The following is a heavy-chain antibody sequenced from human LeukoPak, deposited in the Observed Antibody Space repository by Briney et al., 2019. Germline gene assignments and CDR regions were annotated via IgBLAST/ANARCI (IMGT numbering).Heavy chain of an antibody. V-gene: IGHV1-46*01. CDR2: INPSGGST. CDR3: ARDPVGQYFDY. D-gene: IGHD2-15*01. J-gene: IGHJ4*02. CDR1: GYTFTSYY. Sequence: GASVKVSCKASGYTFTSYYMHWVRQAPGQGLEWMGIINPSGGSTSYAQKSQGRVTMTRDTSTSTVYMELSSLRSEDTAVYYCARDPVGQYFDYWGQGTLVTVSS.